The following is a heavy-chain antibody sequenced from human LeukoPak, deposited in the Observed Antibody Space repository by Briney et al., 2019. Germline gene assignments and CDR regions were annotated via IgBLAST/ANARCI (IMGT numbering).Heavy chain of an antibody. CDR3: VYSGSYYVRYFDY. D-gene: IGHD1-26*01. J-gene: IGHJ4*02. V-gene: IGHV3-23*01. CDR1: GFTFSSYA. CDR2: ISGSGGST. Sequence: PGGSLRLSCAASGFTFSSYAMSWVRQAPGRGLEWVSAISGSGGSTYYADSVKGRFTISRDNSKNTLYLQMNSLRAEDTAVYYCVYSGSYYVRYFDYWGQGTLVTVSS.